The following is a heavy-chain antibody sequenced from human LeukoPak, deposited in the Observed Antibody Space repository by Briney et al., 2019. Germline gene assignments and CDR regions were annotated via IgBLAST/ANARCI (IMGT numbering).Heavy chain of an antibody. CDR2: ISGSGGST. CDR3: AKDIVLVLYAVPVHS. D-gene: IGHD2-8*01. J-gene: IGHJ4*02. V-gene: IGHV3-23*01. CDR1: GFTFSSYA. Sequence: GGSRRLSCAASGFTFSSYAMSWVRQAPGKGLEWVSAISGSGGSTYYADSVKGRFTISRDNSKNTLYLQMNSLRAEDTAVYYCAKDIVLVLYAVPVHSWGQETLVTVSS.